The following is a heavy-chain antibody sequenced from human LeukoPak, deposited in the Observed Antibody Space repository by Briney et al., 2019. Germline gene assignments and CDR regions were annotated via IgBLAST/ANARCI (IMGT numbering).Heavy chain of an antibody. V-gene: IGHV4-59*01. Sequence: KSSETLSLTCTVSGGSISSYYWSWIRQPPGKGLEWIGYIYYSGSTNYNPSLKSRVTISVDTSMNQFSLKLSSVTAADTAVYYCARGLMMAVAGRGEFHYWGQGTLVTVSS. CDR1: GGSISSYY. CDR2: IYYSGST. CDR3: ARGLMMAVAGRGEFHY. D-gene: IGHD6-13*01. J-gene: IGHJ4*02.